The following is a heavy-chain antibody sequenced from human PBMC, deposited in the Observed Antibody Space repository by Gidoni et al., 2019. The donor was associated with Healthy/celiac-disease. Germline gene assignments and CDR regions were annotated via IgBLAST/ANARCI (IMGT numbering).Heavy chain of an antibody. Sequence: QLQLQESGPGLVKPSEALSLTCTVSGGSIRSSSYYWGWIRQPPGKGLEWIGSIYYSGSTYYNPSLKSRVTISVDTSKNQFSLKLSSVTAADTAVYYCARQGTAMARDWYFDLWGRGTLVTVSS. J-gene: IGHJ2*01. D-gene: IGHD5-18*01. CDR3: ARQGTAMARDWYFDL. V-gene: IGHV4-39*01. CDR1: GGSIRSSSYY. CDR2: IYYSGST.